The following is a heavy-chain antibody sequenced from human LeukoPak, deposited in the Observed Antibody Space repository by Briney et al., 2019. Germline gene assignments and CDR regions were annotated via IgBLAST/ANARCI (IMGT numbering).Heavy chain of an antibody. CDR3: AKPTRITIFGVAEYYFDY. CDR1: GFTFSSYG. Sequence: GGSLRLPCAASGFTFSSYGMHWVRQAPGKGLEWVAFIRYDGSNKYYADSVKGRFTISRDNSKNTLYLQMNSPRAEDTAVYYCAKPTRITIFGVAEYYFDYWGQGTLVTVSS. J-gene: IGHJ4*02. V-gene: IGHV3-30*02. D-gene: IGHD3-3*01. CDR2: IRYDGSNK.